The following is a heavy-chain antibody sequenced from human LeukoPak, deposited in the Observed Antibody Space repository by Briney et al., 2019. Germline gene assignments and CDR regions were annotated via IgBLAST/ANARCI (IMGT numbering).Heavy chain of an antibody. Sequence: SVKVSCKASGGTFSSYAISWVRQAPGQGLEWMGGIIPIFGTANYAQKFQGRVTITADKSTSTAYMELSSLRSADTAVYYCARGPTWYYFDYWGQGTLVTVSS. J-gene: IGHJ4*02. D-gene: IGHD2-15*01. V-gene: IGHV1-69*06. CDR2: IIPIFGTA. CDR3: ARGPTWYYFDY. CDR1: GGTFSSYA.